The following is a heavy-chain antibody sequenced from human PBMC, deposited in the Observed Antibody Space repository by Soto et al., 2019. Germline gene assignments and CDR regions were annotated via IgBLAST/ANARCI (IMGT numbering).Heavy chain of an antibody. D-gene: IGHD6-19*01. CDR2: IYGDGST. V-gene: IGHV3-53*01. J-gene: IGHJ4*02. CDR1: EFTVNNDY. CDR3: GCGGGWAGHQ. Sequence: EVQLVESGGGLIQPGGSLRLSCAASEFTVNNDYLTWVRQAPGKGLEWVSIIYGDGSTFYTDSVKGRFTISRDNSRKTLVPQTNRLRAEGAAVYHCGCGGGWAGHQWGQGTPVTGSS.